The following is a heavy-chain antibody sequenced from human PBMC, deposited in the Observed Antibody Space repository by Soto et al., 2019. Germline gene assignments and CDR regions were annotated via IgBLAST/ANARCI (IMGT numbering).Heavy chain of an antibody. CDR3: ARELMITFGGVIVPPFDY. D-gene: IGHD3-16*02. CDR1: GFSFSRYA. CDR2: IGGSGGDT. J-gene: IGHJ4*02. Sequence: GGSLRLSCAASGFSFSRYALSWVRQAPGKGLEWVSGIGGSGGDTYYADSVKGRFTISRDNSKNTLYLQMNSLRAEDTAVYYCARELMITFGGVIVPPFDYWGQGT. V-gene: IGHV3-23*01.